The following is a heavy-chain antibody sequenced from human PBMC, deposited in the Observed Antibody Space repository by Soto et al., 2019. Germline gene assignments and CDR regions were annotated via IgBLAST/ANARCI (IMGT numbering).Heavy chain of an antibody. J-gene: IGHJ5*02. CDR2: ISSSSSYI. D-gene: IGHD6-13*01. V-gene: IGHV3-21*01. Sequence: GGSLRLSCAASGFTFSSYSMNWVSQAPGKGLEWVSSISSSSSYIYYADSVKGRFTISRDNAKNSLYLQMNSLRAEDTAVYYCAAQGYSSSRWFDPWGQGTLVTVSS. CDR1: GFTFSSYS. CDR3: AAQGYSSSRWFDP.